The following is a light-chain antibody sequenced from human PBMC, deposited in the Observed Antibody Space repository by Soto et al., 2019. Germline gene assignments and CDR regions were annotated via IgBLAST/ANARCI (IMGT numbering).Light chain of an antibody. J-gene: IGKJ1*01. V-gene: IGKV3-20*01. CDR1: QSVNNNY. CDR3: QQYHVSRT. Sequence: EIALTQSPGTLSLSPGERATLSCRASQSVNNNYLAWFQQKPGQAPRLLIYDASSRATGVPDRFRGSGAGTDFTLTISRLESEDFAMYYCQQYHVSRTFGQGTKVEIK. CDR2: DAS.